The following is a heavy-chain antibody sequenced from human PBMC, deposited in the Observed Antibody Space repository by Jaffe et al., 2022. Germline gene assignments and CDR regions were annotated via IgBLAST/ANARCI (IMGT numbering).Heavy chain of an antibody. CDR3: ARAPRQGADKMDV. V-gene: IGHV1-69*01. Sequence: QVQLVQSGAELKKPGSSVKVSCKASGGTFTSYTISWVRQAPGQGLEWMGGIIPVFGSVNYAQKFQGRVTLTADVSTTTAYMELSSLRSEDTAVYYCARAPRQGADKMDVWGKGTTITVSS. CDR2: IIPVFGSV. CDR1: GGTFTSYT. J-gene: IGHJ6*04. D-gene: IGHD2-15*01.